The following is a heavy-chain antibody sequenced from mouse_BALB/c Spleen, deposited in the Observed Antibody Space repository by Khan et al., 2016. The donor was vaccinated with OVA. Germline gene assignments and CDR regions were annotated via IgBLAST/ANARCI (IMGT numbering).Heavy chain of an antibody. D-gene: IGHD3-1*01. CDR1: GYTFTSYW. CDR2: INPSNGRT. CDR3: ARESTRDY. V-gene: IGHV1S81*02. J-gene: IGHJ2*01. Sequence: QVHVKQSGAELVKPGASVKLSCKASGYTFTSYWMHWVKQRPGQGLEWIGEINPSNGRTNYNEKFKSKATLTVDKSSSTAYMQLSSPTSEDSAVYYCARESTRDYWGKGTTLTVSS.